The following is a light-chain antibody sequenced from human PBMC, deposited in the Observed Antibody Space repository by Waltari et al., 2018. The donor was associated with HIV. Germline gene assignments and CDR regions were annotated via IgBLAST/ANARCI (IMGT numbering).Light chain of an antibody. Sequence: AVTQPASVSGLPGQSTPISCTGDATHFSLYKFVSWYQQHSGNPPRLILYDVDSRASGVSDRFSGSMSGNTASLTISGLRAEDEGHYYCASFTGDNTVMFGGGTEVTVL. CDR2: DVD. CDR3: ASFTGDNTVM. V-gene: IGLV2-14*03. J-gene: IGLJ3*02. CDR1: ATHFSLYKF.